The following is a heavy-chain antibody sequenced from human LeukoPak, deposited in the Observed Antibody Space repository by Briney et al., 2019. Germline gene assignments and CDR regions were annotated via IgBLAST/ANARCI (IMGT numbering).Heavy chain of an antibody. CDR2: ISGSGGST. J-gene: IGHJ5*02. Sequence: GGSLRLSCVASGFTFSSYAMSWVRQAPGKGLEWVSAISGSGGSTYYADSVKGRFTISRDNSKNTLYLQMNSLRAEDTAVYYCAKDPYDITLNWFDPWGQGTLVTVSS. V-gene: IGHV3-23*01. D-gene: IGHD3-9*01. CDR1: GFTFSSYA. CDR3: AKDPYDITLNWFDP.